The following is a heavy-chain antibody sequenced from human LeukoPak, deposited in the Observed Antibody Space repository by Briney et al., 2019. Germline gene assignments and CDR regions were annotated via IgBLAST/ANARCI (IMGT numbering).Heavy chain of an antibody. CDR1: GFTFSSYA. J-gene: IGHJ4*02. Sequence: GRSLRLSCAASGFTFSSYAMHWVRQAPGKGLEWVAVISYDGSNKYYADSVKGRFTISRDNSKNTLYLQMNSLRAEDTAVYYCARDYYYDSSGYLDYWGQGTLVTVSS. D-gene: IGHD3-22*01. V-gene: IGHV3-30-3*01. CDR2: ISYDGSNK. CDR3: ARDYYYDSSGYLDY.